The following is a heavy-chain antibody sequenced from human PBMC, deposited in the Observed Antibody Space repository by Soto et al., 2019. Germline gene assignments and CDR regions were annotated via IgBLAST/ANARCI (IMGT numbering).Heavy chain of an antibody. Sequence: SETLSLTCAVSGGSISSGGYSWSWIRQPPGKGLEWIGYMYHSGSTYYNTSYTSRVTISIDRSKNQFSLKMSSVTAAYMAVYYCARHEYNASGSYSWGQGTLVPVAS. V-gene: IGHV4-30-2*01. D-gene: IGHD3-10*01. CDR1: GGSISSGGYS. CDR2: MYHSGST. CDR3: ARHEYNASGSYS. J-gene: IGHJ5*02.